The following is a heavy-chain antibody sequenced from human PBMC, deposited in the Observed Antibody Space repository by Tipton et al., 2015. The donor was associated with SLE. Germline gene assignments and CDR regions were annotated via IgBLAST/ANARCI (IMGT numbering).Heavy chain of an antibody. CDR2: INHSGFT. J-gene: IGHJ6*03. Sequence: TLSLTCAVYGGSFSGYSWSWIRQQPGKGLEWIGEINHSGFTNYKPSLKSRVTMAADTSTNQLSLKLSSVTAADTAVYYCARGVAGYYFYYYMDVWGSGTAVTVSS. V-gene: IGHV4-34*01. D-gene: IGHD6-19*01. CDR3: ARGVAGYYFYYYMDV. CDR1: GGSFSGYS.